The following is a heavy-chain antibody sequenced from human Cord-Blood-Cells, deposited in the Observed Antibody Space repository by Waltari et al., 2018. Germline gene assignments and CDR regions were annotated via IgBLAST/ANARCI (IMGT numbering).Heavy chain of an antibody. CDR3: ARVSGDRTGLDAFDI. V-gene: IGHV1-8*03. J-gene: IGHJ3*02. Sequence: QATGQGLEWMGWMNPNSGNTGYAQKFQGRVTITRNTSISTAYMELSSLRSEDTAVYYCARVSGDRTGLDAFDIWGQGTMVTVSS. D-gene: IGHD1-1*01. CDR2: MNPNSGNT.